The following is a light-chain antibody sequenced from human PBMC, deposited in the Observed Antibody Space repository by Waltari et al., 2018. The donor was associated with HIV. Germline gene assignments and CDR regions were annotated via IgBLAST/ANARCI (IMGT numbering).Light chain of an antibody. V-gene: IGKV3-15*01. J-gene: IGKJ2*01. CDR1: QSVGSN. CDR3: QQYNKWPPGYT. CDR2: GAS. Sequence: EIVLTPSPATLFVSQGERAALLCRARQSVGSNLAWYQQKRGQVPRLLIYGASTRATGIPARFSGSGSGTEFTLTISSLQSEDFEVYYCQQYNKWPPGYTFGQGTKLEIK.